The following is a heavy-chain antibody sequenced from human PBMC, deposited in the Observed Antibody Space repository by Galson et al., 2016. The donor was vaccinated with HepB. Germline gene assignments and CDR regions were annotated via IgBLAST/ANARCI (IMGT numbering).Heavy chain of an antibody. Sequence: FSGDSWMIWVRQAPGKGLEWVANIRQDGSAKYYVDSVKGRFTISRDNGKNSLYLPMNSLRGEDTAVYYCATEMSGSYGSWGQGTLVTVSS. CDR3: ATEMSGSYGS. CDR2: IRQDGSAK. V-gene: IGHV3-7*03. D-gene: IGHD1-26*01. CDR1: FSGDSW. J-gene: IGHJ5*02.